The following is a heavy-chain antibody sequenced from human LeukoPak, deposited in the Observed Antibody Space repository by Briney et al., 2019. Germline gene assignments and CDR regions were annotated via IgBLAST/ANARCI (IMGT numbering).Heavy chain of an antibody. CDR3: AKSNDIALAGTW. D-gene: IGHD6-19*01. Sequence: PGGSLRLSCAASGFTFSNYAMSWVRQARGKGLEWVSSISGSGDNTYYAGSVKGRFTISRDNSKNTLYLQMNSLRAEDTAVYYCAKSNDIALAGTWWGQGTLVTVSS. V-gene: IGHV3-23*01. CDR2: ISGSGDNT. J-gene: IGHJ4*02. CDR1: GFTFSNYA.